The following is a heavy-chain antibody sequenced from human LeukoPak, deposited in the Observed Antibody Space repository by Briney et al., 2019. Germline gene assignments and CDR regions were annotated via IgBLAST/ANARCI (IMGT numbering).Heavy chain of an antibody. V-gene: IGHV4-39*01. CDR2: IYYSGST. CDR1: GFTFSSYW. J-gene: IGHJ4*02. D-gene: IGHD3-10*01. Sequence: GSLRLSCAASGFTFSSYWMSWIRQPPGKGLEWIGNIYYSGSTYYNPSLKSRVTISVDTSKNQFSLKLSSVTAADTAVYYCARHNYGSGSVDYWGQGTLVTVSS. CDR3: ARHNYGSGSVDY.